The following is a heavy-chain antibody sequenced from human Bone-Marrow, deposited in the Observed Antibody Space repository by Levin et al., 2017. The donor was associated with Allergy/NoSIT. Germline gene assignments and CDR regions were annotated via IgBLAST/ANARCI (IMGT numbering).Heavy chain of an antibody. V-gene: IGHV1-2*02. J-gene: IGHJ5*02. CDR2: INPKSGNT. CDR3: ARRADVVVVPVNWFDP. Sequence: PGASVKVSCKASGYTFSDYYMYWVRQAPGQGLEWMGWINPKSGNTNYAQKFQGRVTMTRDTSISTVYMELTHLQSDDSAVYYCARRADVVVVPVNWFDPWGRGTLVTVSS. CDR1: GYTFSDYY. D-gene: IGHD2-21*01.